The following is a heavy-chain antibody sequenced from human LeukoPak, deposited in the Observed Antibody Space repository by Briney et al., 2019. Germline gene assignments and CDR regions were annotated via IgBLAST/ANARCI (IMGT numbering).Heavy chain of an antibody. J-gene: IGHJ5*02. Sequence: GSLRLSCTASGFTFSSYWMSWVRQAPGKGLEWVANIKQDGSAKYYVDSVKDRFTISRDNAKNSLYLQMNSLRAEDTAVYYCAQEHVDSSGYYYVPNWFDPWGQGTLVIVSS. CDR3: AQEHVDSSGYYYVPNWFDP. CDR1: GFTFSSYW. CDR2: IKQDGSAK. V-gene: IGHV3-7*01. D-gene: IGHD3-22*01.